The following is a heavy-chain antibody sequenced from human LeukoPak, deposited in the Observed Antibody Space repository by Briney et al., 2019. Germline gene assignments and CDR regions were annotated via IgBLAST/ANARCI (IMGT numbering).Heavy chain of an antibody. Sequence: GGSLRLSCAASGFTFSSYAMSWVRQAPGKGLEWVSAISGSGGSTYYADSVKGRFTISRDNSKNTPYLQMNSLRAEDTAVYYCAKAAYDSSGYYYYYYMDVWGKGTTVTVSS. CDR2: ISGSGGST. CDR1: GFTFSSYA. D-gene: IGHD3-22*01. J-gene: IGHJ6*03. CDR3: AKAAYDSSGYYYYYYMDV. V-gene: IGHV3-23*01.